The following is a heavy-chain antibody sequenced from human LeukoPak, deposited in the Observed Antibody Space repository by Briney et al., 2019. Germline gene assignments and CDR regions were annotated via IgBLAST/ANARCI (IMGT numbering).Heavy chain of an antibody. J-gene: IGHJ4*02. Sequence: GGSLRLSCAASGFTFSSYSMNWVRQAPGKGLEWVSYISSSSSTIYYADSVKGRFTISRDNAKNSLNLQMNSLRAEDTAVYYCAGRLGQQPDYWGQGTLVTVSS. D-gene: IGHD6-13*01. CDR2: ISSSSSTI. V-gene: IGHV3-48*01. CDR3: AGRLGQQPDY. CDR1: GFTFSSYS.